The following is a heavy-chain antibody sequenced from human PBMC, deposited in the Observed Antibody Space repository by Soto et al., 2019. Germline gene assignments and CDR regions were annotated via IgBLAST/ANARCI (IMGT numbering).Heavy chain of an antibody. CDR1: KFIFNNTW. J-gene: IGHJ6*02. V-gene: IGHV3-15*01. Sequence: EVQLVESGGDLVKSGGSLRVSCAASKFIFNNTWMNWVRQAPGKGLEWVGRIKSISDGGTTDYAAPVKGRFTISRDESTNTLYLQMSSLKTEDTAVYYCTTDRTLILSFGDLSSERFYYHGMDVWGQGTTVIVSS. CDR3: TTDRTLILSFGDLSSERFYYHGMDV. D-gene: IGHD3-10*01. CDR2: IKSISDGGTT.